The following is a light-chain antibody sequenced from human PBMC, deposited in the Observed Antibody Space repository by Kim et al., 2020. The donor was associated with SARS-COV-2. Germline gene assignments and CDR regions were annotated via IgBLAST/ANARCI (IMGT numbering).Light chain of an antibody. V-gene: IGKV3-20*01. CDR3: QQYDSSRT. CDR1: QSISNY. CDR2: GAS. Sequence: SLSPGERATLSCRASQSISNYLVWYQQKPGQAPRLLIYGASVRATGIPERFSGSGSGTDFTLTISRLEPEDFAVYYCQQYDSSRTYGQGTKVDIK. J-gene: IGKJ1*01.